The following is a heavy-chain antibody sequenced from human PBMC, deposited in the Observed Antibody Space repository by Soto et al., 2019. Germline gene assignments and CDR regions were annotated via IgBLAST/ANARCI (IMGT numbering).Heavy chain of an antibody. D-gene: IGHD2-15*01. Sequence: SETLSLTCAVYGGSFSGYYWSWIRQPPGKGLEWIGEINHSGSTNYNPSLKSRVTISVDTSKNQFSLKLSSVTAADTAVYYCARGSRGGSATSAGAFDIWGQGTMVT. V-gene: IGHV4-34*01. CDR1: GGSFSGYY. CDR2: INHSGST. CDR3: ARGSRGGSATSAGAFDI. J-gene: IGHJ3*02.